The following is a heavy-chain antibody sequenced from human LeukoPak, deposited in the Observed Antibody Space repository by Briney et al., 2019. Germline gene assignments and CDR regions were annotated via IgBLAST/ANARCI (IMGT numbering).Heavy chain of an antibody. CDR3: AKRPYGGKTNYYYGMDV. V-gene: IGHV3-23*01. CDR1: GFTFSILA. D-gene: IGHD4-23*01. CDR2: ISGSGGST. Sequence: GGSLRLSCAASGFTFSILAMTWVRQAPGKGLEWVSGISGSGGSTYYADSVKGRFTISRDNSKNTLYLQMNSLRAEDTAVYYCAKRPYGGKTNYYYGMDVWGQGTTVTVSS. J-gene: IGHJ6*02.